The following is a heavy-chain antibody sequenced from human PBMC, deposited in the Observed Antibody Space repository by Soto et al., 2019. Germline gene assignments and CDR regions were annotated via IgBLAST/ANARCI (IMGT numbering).Heavy chain of an antibody. J-gene: IGHJ6*02. Sequence: PGGSLRLSCAASGFTYSTYTMHWVRQAPGKGLEWVGRIKSKTDGGTTDYAAPVKGRFTISRDDSKNTLYLQMNSLKTEDTAVYYCTTGGYCSGGSCYPPYYYYYGMDVWGQGTTVTVSS. D-gene: IGHD2-15*01. CDR1: GFTYSTYT. CDR2: IKSKTDGGTT. V-gene: IGHV3-15*01. CDR3: TTGGYCSGGSCYPPYYYYYGMDV.